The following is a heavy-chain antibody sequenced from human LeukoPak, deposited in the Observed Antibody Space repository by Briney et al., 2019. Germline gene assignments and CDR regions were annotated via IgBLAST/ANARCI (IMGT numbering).Heavy chain of an antibody. CDR3: AKVVVGATHDAFDI. CDR1: GFTFSSYA. CDR2: ISSGGST. J-gene: IGHJ3*02. V-gene: IGHV3-23*01. D-gene: IGHD2-15*01. Sequence: PGGSLRLSCAASGFTFSSYAMSWVRQAPGKGLEWVSSISSGGSTFYADSVKGRFTISGDNSKNTLYLQMNSLRAEDTAVYYCAKVVVGATHDAFDIWGQGTMVTVSS.